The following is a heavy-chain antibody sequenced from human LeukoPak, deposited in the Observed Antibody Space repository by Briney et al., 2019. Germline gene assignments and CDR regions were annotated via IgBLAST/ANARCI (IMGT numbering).Heavy chain of an antibody. CDR2: IYYSGST. J-gene: IGHJ4*02. Sequence: SSQTLSLTCTVSGGPISSGGYYWSWIRQHPGKGLEWIGYIYYSGSTYYNPSLKSRVTISVDTSKNQFSLKLSSVTAADTAVYYCASYAGSTGGMTTVVTRYFDYWGQGTLVTVSS. D-gene: IGHD4-23*01. CDR3: ASYAGSTGGMTTVVTRYFDY. CDR1: GGPISSGGYY. V-gene: IGHV4-31*03.